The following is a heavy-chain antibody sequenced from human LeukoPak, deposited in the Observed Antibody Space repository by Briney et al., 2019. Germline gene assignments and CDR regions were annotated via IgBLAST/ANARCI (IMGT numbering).Heavy chain of an antibody. CDR3: ARVNWSGYDFRGAFDI. CDR1: GGSISTYY. V-gene: IGHV4-59*01. Sequence: SGTLSLTCTVSGGSISTYYWSWIRQPPGKGLEWIGYIYYSGSTNYNPSLKSRVTISVDTSKNQFSLKLTSVTAADTAVYYCARVNWSGYDFRGAFDIWGQGTMVTVSS. CDR2: IYYSGST. D-gene: IGHD5-12*01. J-gene: IGHJ3*02.